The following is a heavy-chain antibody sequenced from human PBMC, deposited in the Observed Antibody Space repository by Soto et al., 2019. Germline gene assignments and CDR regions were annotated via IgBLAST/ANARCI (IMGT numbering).Heavy chain of an antibody. CDR1: GRSMSSNY. CDR3: ARTTAVPNTLRSRYFFDY. D-gene: IGHD4-17*01. V-gene: IGHV4-59*01. CDR2: VYYSGTT. J-gene: IGHJ4*02. Sequence: SETLSLTCSVSGRSMSSNYWSWIRQPPGKRLEWIGYVYYSGTTNYNPSLKSRVTISVDLSKNQFSLRLSSVTTADTALYYCARTTAVPNTLRSRYFFDYWGQGTLVTVSS.